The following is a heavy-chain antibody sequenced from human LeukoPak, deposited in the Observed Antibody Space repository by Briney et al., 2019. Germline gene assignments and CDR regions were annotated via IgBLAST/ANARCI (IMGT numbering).Heavy chain of an antibody. CDR1: GYTFTSYY. CDR3: ARDRSRTMVRGVTGIDY. CDR2: INPSGGST. Sequence: GASVKVSCKASGYTFTSYYMHWVRQAPGQGLEWMGIINPSGGSTSYAQKFQGRVTMTRDTSTSTVYMELSSLRPEDTAVYYCARDRSRTMVRGVTGIDYWGQGTLVTVSS. D-gene: IGHD3-10*01. V-gene: IGHV1-46*01. J-gene: IGHJ4*02.